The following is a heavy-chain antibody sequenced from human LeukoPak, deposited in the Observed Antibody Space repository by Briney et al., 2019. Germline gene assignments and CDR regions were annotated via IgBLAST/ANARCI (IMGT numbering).Heavy chain of an antibody. CDR3: ASSSYSSSWFMGADY. D-gene: IGHD6-13*01. Sequence: SVKVSCKASGGTFSSYAISWVRQAPGQGLEWMGGIIPIFGTANYAQKFQGRVTTTADESTSTAYMELSSLRSEDTAVYYCASSSYSSSWFMGADYWGQGTLVTVSS. J-gene: IGHJ4*02. CDR1: GGTFSSYA. CDR2: IIPIFGTA. V-gene: IGHV1-69*13.